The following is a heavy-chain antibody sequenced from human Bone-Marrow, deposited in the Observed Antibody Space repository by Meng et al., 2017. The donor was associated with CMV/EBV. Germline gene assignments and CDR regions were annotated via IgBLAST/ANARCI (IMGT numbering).Heavy chain of an antibody. CDR1: GYTFTGYY. CDR2: INPNSGGT. D-gene: IGHD2-2*01. J-gene: IGHJ4*02. CDR3: ARVFASSTRSGYFDY. Sequence: ASVKVSCKASGYTFTGYYMHWVRQAPGQGLEWMGWINPNSGGTNYAQKFQGRVTMTRDTSISTAYIELSRLRSDDTAVYYCARVFASSTRSGYFDYWGQGTLVTVSS. V-gene: IGHV1-2*02.